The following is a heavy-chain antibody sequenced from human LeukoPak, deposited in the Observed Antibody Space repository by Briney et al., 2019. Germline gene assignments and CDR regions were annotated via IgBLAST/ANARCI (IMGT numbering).Heavy chain of an antibody. V-gene: IGHV4-4*07. D-gene: IGHD3-9*01. J-gene: IGHJ3*02. CDR2: IYTSGNT. CDR3: ARLRYYDILTDYYGDAFDI. CDR1: GGSISSFY. Sequence: SETLSLTCTVSGGSISSFYWSWIRQPAGKGLQWIGRIYTSGNTNYNPSLKSRVTISVNTSKNQFSLKLSSVTAADTAVYYCARLRYYDILTDYYGDAFDIWGQGTTVTVSS.